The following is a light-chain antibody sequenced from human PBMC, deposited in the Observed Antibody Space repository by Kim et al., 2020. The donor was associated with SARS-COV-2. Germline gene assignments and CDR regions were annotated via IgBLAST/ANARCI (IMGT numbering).Light chain of an antibody. CDR1: SSNIGAGYD. J-gene: IGLJ2*01. V-gene: IGLV1-40*01. CDR2: GNS. Sequence: QRVTISCTGSSSNIGAGYDVHWYQQLPGTAPKLLIYGNSNRPSGVPDRFSGSKSGTSASLAFTGLQAEDEADYYCQSYDSSLSGVLFGGGTQLTVL. CDR3: QSYDSSLSGVL.